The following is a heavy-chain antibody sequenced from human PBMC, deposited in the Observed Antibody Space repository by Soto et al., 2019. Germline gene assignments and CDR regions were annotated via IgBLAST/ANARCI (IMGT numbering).Heavy chain of an antibody. CDR1: GGSISSYY. CDR2: IYYSGST. J-gene: IGHJ6*02. CDR3: ARGGIAARYYYGMDV. D-gene: IGHD6-6*01. Sequence: ASETLSLTCTVSGGSISSYYWSWIRQPPGKGLEWIGYIYYSGSTNYNPSLKSRVTISVDTSKNQFSLKLSSVTAADTAVYYCARGGIAARYYYGMDVWGQGTTVTVS. V-gene: IGHV4-59*01.